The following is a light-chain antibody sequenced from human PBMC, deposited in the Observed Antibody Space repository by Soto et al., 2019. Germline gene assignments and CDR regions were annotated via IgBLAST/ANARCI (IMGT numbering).Light chain of an antibody. Sequence: QSVLTQPPSPSGPPGQSVTISCTGNSSDVGGYNYVSWYQQHPGKAPKLMIYEVSKRPSGVPDRFSGSKSGNTASLTVSGLQAEDEADYYCSSYAGSNNYVFGTGTKVTVL. V-gene: IGLV2-8*01. CDR3: SSYAGSNNYV. CDR2: EVS. CDR1: SSDVGGYNY. J-gene: IGLJ1*01.